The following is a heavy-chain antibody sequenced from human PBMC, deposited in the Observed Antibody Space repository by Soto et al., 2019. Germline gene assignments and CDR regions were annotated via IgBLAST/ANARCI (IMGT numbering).Heavy chain of an antibody. CDR2: INNDGSSP. Sequence: EVQLVESGGGLVQPGGSLRLSCAASGFIFSNYWMHWVRQVPGEGLMWVSRINNDGSSPVYADSVKGRFTISRDNAKNTVVLQVDSLRVEDTAVYYCVRSIEGYSYFDYWGKGSRVTVVS. D-gene: IGHD6-6*01. CDR3: VRSIEGYSYFDY. CDR1: GFIFSNYW. J-gene: IGHJ4*02. V-gene: IGHV3-74*01.